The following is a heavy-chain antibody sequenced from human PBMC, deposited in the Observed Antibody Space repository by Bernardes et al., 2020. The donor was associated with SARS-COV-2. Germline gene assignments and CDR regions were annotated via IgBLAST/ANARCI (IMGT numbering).Heavy chain of an antibody. V-gene: IGHV3-23*01. CDR3: TKRGDSGNYYKAFDL. CDR2: ISGSGAPT. D-gene: IGHD3-10*01. CDR1: GFTFSSYA. Sequence: GGSLRLSCAASGFTFSSYAMNWVRQAPGKGLEWVSIISGSGAPTFYADSVKGRFTISRDNSKNTLYLQMNSLRAEDTAINYCTKRGDSGNYYKAFDLWGQGTLVTVSS. J-gene: IGHJ5*02.